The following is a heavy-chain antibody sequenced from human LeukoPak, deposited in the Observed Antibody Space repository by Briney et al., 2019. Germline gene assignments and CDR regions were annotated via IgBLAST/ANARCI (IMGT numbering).Heavy chain of an antibody. J-gene: IGHJ4*02. CDR1: GLTFSSSV. D-gene: IGHD5-18*01. CDR2: ISDRGGST. Sequence: GGSLRLSCAASGLTFSSSVMSWVRQPPRKGREWVASISDRGGSTVYADSVKGRFTISKDNSKHTLHLQMNSLSPEDTAVYYCAKGGIQLWYYLDYWGQGTLVTVSS. CDR3: AKGGIQLWYYLDY. V-gene: IGHV3-23*01.